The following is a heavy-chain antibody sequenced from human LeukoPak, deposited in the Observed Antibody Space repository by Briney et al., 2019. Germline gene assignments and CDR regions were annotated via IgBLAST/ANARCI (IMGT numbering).Heavy chain of an antibody. CDR1: GSPFSGNA. V-gene: IGHV3-23*01. CDR3: AKDLSWWVTADY. Sequence: PGGSLRLSCAASGSPFSGNAMSWVRQAPGRGLEWVSGVGGDEKAHYADFVRGRFTISRDNSKKTVYLQMNSLTVEDTAVYYCAKDLSWWVTADYWGQGVLVTVSS. J-gene: IGHJ4*02. D-gene: IGHD2-21*02. CDR2: VGGDEKA.